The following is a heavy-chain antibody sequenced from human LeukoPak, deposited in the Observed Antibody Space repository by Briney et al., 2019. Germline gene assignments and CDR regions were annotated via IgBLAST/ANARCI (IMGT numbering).Heavy chain of an antibody. Sequence: PGGSLRLSCAASGFTFSTYGMSWVRQAPGKGLEWVSAISGSGGSTYYADSVKGRFTISRDNSKNTLYLQMNSLRAEDTAVYYCAGRGSGSYFDYWGQGTLLTVSS. CDR2: ISGSGGST. CDR1: GFTFSTYG. D-gene: IGHD3-10*01. V-gene: IGHV3-23*01. J-gene: IGHJ4*02. CDR3: AGRGSGSYFDY.